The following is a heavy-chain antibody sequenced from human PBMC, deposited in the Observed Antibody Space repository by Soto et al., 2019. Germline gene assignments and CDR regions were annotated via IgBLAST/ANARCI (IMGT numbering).Heavy chain of an antibody. CDR3: ARGNYADSARCDY. CDR1: GLAFSSYA. V-gene: IGHV3-23*01. Sequence: EVQLLESGGGLVQPGTSLRLSCAASGLAFSSYAMTWVRQPPGKGLEWVSGISAGGGDTYYAASVKGRFTISRDNSKNTVYLQMDSLRAEDTAVYYCARGNYADSARCDYWGQGTLVTVSS. CDR2: ISAGGGDT. D-gene: IGHD4-17*01. J-gene: IGHJ4*02.